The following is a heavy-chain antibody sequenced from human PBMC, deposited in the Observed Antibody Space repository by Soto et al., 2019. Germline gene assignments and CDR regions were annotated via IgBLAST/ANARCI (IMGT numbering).Heavy chain of an antibody. CDR3: ARDHEGLNDFDY. Sequence: EVQLVESGGGLVQPGGSLRLFCAASGFTFSHYGMNWARQAPGRGLEWVTHINSGGGTKSYSDSVKGRFTISRDDAKNTLYLQMNSLRADDTAIYYCARDHEGLNDFDYWAQGTLVTVSS. V-gene: IGHV3-48*03. J-gene: IGHJ4*02. CDR1: GFTFSHYG. CDR2: INSGGGTK.